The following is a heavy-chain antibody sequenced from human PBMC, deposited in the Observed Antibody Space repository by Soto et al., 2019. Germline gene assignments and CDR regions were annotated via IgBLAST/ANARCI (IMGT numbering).Heavy chain of an antibody. Sequence: PGGSLRLSCAASGFTFSSYAMSWVRQAPGKGLEWVSAISGSGGSTYYADSVKGRFTISRDNSKNTLYLQMNSLRAEDTAVYYCAKGGVVVPAATLDAFDIWGQGTMVTVS. V-gene: IGHV3-23*01. CDR3: AKGGVVVPAATLDAFDI. CDR1: GFTFSSYA. D-gene: IGHD2-2*01. CDR2: ISGSGGST. J-gene: IGHJ3*02.